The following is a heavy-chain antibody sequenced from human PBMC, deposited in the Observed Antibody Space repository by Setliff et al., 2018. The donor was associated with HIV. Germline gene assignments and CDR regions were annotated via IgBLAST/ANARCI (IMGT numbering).Heavy chain of an antibody. CDR3: ARDDHGALMGVIIRYYYMDV. J-gene: IGHJ6*03. V-gene: IGHV3-74*01. CDR1: GFTFSSSW. D-gene: IGHD3-10*01. CDR2: INTDGSNT. Sequence: GGSLRLSCAASGFTFSSSWMHWVRQALGKGLVWVSRINTDGSNTNYADSVKGRFTISRDNTKNTLYLQMNSLRAEDTAVYYCARDDHGALMGVIIRYYYMDVWGKGTTVTVSS.